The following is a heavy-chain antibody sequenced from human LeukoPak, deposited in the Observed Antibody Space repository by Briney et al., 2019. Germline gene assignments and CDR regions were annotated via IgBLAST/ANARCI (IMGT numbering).Heavy chain of an antibody. J-gene: IGHJ3*02. Sequence: SETLSLTCTVSGGSISSGGYYWSWIRQLPGKGLEWIGYIYYSGSTYYNPSLKSRVTISVDTSKNQFSLKLSSVTAADTAVYYCARLYHYDTSGYSGAFDIWGQGTMVTVSS. CDR2: IYYSGST. V-gene: IGHV4-31*03. D-gene: IGHD3-22*01. CDR1: GGSISSGGYY. CDR3: ARLYHYDTSGYSGAFDI.